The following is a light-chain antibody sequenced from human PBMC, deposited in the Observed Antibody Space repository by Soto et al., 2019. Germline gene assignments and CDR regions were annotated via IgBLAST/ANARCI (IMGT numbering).Light chain of an antibody. Sequence: DIQMTQFPSSLSASVGDRVTITCRASQTIGIYLNWYQQKPGKAPKFLIYAASTLPRGVSSRFSGSGYGTDFTLTNTSLQPEDFATYYCQQSFSIPVTFGQGTRLEIK. J-gene: IGKJ5*01. CDR1: QTIGIY. CDR2: AAS. V-gene: IGKV1-39*01. CDR3: QQSFSIPVT.